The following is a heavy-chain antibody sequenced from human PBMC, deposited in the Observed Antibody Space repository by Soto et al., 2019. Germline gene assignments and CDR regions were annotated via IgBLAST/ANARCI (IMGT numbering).Heavy chain of an antibody. CDR2: INTGNGHT. V-gene: IGHV1-3*04. D-gene: IGHD6-19*01. Sequence: AASVKVSCKTSGYTFTTYAVHWVRQAPGQSLEWMGWINTGNGHTKYSQNFQGRVTITRDTSATTAYMELSSLRSEDTAVYYCARGRSSGWPRPFYGMDVWGQGTTVTV. J-gene: IGHJ6*02. CDR1: GYTFTTYA. CDR3: ARGRSSGWPRPFYGMDV.